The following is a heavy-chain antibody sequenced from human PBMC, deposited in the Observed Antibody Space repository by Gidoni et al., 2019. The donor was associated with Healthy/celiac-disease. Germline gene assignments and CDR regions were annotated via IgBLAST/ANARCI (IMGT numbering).Heavy chain of an antibody. Sequence: EVQLLESGGGLVQPGGSLRLSCAASGFTFSSYAMSWVRQAPGKGLAWVSAISGSGGSTYYADAVKGRFTISRDNSKNTLYLQMNSLRAEDTAVYYCAKASNPGWFGELFYYYYYMDVWGKGTTVTVSS. CDR3: AKASNPGWFGELFYYYYYMDV. J-gene: IGHJ6*03. D-gene: IGHD3-10*01. V-gene: IGHV3-23*01. CDR2: ISGSGGST. CDR1: GFTFSSYA.